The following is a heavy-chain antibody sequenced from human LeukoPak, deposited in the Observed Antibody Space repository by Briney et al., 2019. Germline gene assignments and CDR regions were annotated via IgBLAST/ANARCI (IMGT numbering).Heavy chain of an antibody. J-gene: IGHJ4*02. Sequence: GGALRLSCVVSGLTFRAAWMNWVRQAPGKGLEWVGRMKNYGGGWTTDYAAPVKGRFTISRDDSKNTLYLQMNSLMTEDTAIYYCAWQITYDFWRMDYWGQGTLVTVSS. CDR1: GLTFRAAW. D-gene: IGHD3-3*01. V-gene: IGHV3-15*01. CDR3: AWQITYDFWRMDY. CDR2: MKNYGGGWTT.